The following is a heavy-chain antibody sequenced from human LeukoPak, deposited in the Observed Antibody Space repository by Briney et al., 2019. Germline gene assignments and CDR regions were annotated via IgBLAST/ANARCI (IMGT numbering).Heavy chain of an antibody. CDR1: GFTVSSNS. CDR2: IGGSSSSYI. CDR3: ARAVPGLDY. Sequence: PGGSLRLSCTVSGFTVSSNSMNWVRQAPGKGLEWVSCIGGSSSSYIYYSDSVRGRFTISRDNAKNSLHLQMNSLTAEDTAVYYCARAVPGLDYWGQGILVTVSS. J-gene: IGHJ4*02. V-gene: IGHV3-21*01.